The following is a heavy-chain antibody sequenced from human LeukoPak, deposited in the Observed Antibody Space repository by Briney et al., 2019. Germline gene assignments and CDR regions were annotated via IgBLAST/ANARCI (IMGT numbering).Heavy chain of an antibody. CDR3: ARGSSSWYLNFDY. CDR1: GFTFSSYS. J-gene: IGHJ4*02. D-gene: IGHD6-13*01. CDR2: ISSSSSTI. V-gene: IGHV3-48*01. Sequence: GGSLRLSCAASGFTFSSYSMNWVRQAPGKGLEWFSYISSSSSTIYYADSVKGRFTISRDNAKNSLYLQMNSLRAEDTAVYYCARGSSSWYLNFDYWGQGTLVTVSS.